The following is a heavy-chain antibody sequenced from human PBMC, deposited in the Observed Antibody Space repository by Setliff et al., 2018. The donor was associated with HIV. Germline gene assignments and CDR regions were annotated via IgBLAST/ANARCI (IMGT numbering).Heavy chain of an antibody. J-gene: IGHJ6*02. Sequence: SVKVSCKDSGGTFSNYALSWVRQAPGQGLEWVGGIIPIFGTANYGQKFQGRVTITADESTSTAYMELSSLRSEDTAVYYCAKSHSFYYSGMDFWGQGTTVTVSS. CDR2: IIPIFGTA. CDR3: AKSHSFYYSGMDF. CDR1: GGTFSNYA. V-gene: IGHV1-69*13.